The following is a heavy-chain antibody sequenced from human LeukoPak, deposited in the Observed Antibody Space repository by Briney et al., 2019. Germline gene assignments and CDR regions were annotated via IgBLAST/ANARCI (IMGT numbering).Heavy chain of an antibody. CDR2: ISSSSSYI. V-gene: IGHV3-21*01. CDR1: GFTFSSYS. CDR3: ARGSGSYYLRFDY. J-gene: IGHJ4*02. Sequence: GGSLRLSCAASGFTFSSYSMNWVRQAPGKGLEWVSSISSSSSYIYYADSVKGRFTISRDNAKNSLYLQMNSLRAEDTAVYYCARGSGSYYLRFDYWGQGTLVTVSS. D-gene: IGHD1-26*01.